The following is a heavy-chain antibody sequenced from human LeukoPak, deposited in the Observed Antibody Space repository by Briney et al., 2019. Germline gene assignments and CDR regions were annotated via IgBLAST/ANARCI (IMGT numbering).Heavy chain of an antibody. D-gene: IGHD6-13*01. CDR2: ISAYNGNT. CDR3: ARDSSSSWNPPSDY. Sequence: ASVKVSCKASGYTFTSYGISWVRQAPGQGLEWMGWISAYNGNTNYAQKLQGRVTMTTDTSTSTAYMELRSLRSDDTAVYYCARDSSSSWNPPSDYWGQGTLVTVSS. V-gene: IGHV1-18*01. J-gene: IGHJ4*02. CDR1: GYTFTSYG.